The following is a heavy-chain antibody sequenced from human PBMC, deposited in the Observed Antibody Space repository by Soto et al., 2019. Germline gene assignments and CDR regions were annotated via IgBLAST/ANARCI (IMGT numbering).Heavy chain of an antibody. J-gene: IGHJ4*02. CDR2: IYWDDDK. D-gene: IGHD3-22*01. CDR1: GGALSTSGVG. CDR3: AHSRPQVYYYDSSGYYALYFDY. V-gene: IGHV2-5*02. Sequence: SGPTLVNPTQTLTLTCTVTGGALSTSGVGVGWIRQPPGKDLEWRALIYWDDDKRYSPSLKSRLTITKDTSKNQVVLTMTNMDPVDTATYYCAHSRPQVYYYDSSGYYALYFDYWGQGTLVTVSS.